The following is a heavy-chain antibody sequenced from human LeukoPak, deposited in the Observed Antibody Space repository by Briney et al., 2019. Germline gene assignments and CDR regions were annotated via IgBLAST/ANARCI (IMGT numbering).Heavy chain of an antibody. CDR1: GFTFSSHS. J-gene: IGHJ4*02. V-gene: IGHV3-48*01. CDR2: ISSSSSTI. CDR3: AKDRGKTYYYDSSGYFDY. D-gene: IGHD3-22*01. Sequence: GGSLRLSCAASGFTFSSHSMNWVRQAPGKGLEWVSYISSSSSTIYYADSVKGRFTISRDNSKNTLYLQMNSLRAEDTAVYYCAKDRGKTYYYDSSGYFDYWGQGTLVTVSS.